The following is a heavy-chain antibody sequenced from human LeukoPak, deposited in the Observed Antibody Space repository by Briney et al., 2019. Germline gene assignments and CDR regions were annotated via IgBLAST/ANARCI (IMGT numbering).Heavy chain of an antibody. CDR3: ARRVGAFPTYYFDY. V-gene: IGHV4-31*03. CDR1: GGSISNGGYY. CDR2: IYYNGRI. Sequence: SETLSLTCTVSGGSISNGGYYWSWIRQHPGKGLEWIGYIYYNGRINYNPSLKSRIAISVDTSKNQFSLKLSSVTAADTAVYYCARRVGAFPTYYFDYWGQGTRVTVSS. J-gene: IGHJ4*02. D-gene: IGHD3-3*02.